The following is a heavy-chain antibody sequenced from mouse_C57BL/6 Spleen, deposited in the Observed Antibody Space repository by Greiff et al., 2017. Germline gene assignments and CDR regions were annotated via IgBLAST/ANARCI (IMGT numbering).Heavy chain of an antibody. CDR3: ARSTTVVAAESY. D-gene: IGHD1-1*01. CDR1: GFTFTSYW. Sequence: QVQLQQSGAELVKPGASVKMSCKASGFTFTSYWITWVKQRPGQGLEWIGDIYPGSGSTNYNEKFKSKATLTVDTSSSTAYMQLSSLTSEDSAVYYCARSTTVVAAESYWGHCTTLSASS. J-gene: IGHJ2*01. CDR2: IYPGSGST. V-gene: IGHV1-55*01.